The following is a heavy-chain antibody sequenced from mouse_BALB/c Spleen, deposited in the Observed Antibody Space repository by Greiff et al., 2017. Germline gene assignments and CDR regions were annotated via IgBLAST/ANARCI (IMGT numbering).Heavy chain of an antibody. Sequence: VQRVESGPGLVAPSQSLSITCTVSGFSLTGYGVNWVRQPPGKGLEWLGMIWGDGSTDYNSALKSRLSISKDNSKSQVFLKMNSLQTDDTARYYCARGWRYDGYYYAMDYWGQGTSVTVSS. J-gene: IGHJ4*01. CDR1: GFSLTGYG. D-gene: IGHD2-14*01. CDR3: ARGWRYDGYYYAMDY. V-gene: IGHV2-6-7*01. CDR2: IWGDGST.